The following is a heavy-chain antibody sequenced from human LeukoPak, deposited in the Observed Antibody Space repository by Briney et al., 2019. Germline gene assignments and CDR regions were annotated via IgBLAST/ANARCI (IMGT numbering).Heavy chain of an antibody. CDR3: AAYYDFWSGELDY. CDR1: GVSISSSNSY. Sequence: SETLSLTCTVSGVSISSSNSYWGWIRQPPGKGLEWIGSIYYSGNTYYNASLKSQVSISIDTSKNQFSLRLTPVTAADTAVYYCAAYYDFWSGELDYWGQGTLVTVSS. J-gene: IGHJ4*02. D-gene: IGHD3-3*01. V-gene: IGHV4-39*01. CDR2: IYYSGNT.